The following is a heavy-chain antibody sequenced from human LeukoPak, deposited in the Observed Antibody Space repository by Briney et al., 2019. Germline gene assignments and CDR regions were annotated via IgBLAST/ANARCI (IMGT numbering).Heavy chain of an antibody. V-gene: IGHV3-7*03. CDR3: AKDTGGWYDY. Sequence: GGSLRLSCAASGFTFSSYWMSWVRQAPGKWLEWVANIKQDGSEKYYVDSVKGRFTISRDNAKNSLYLQMNSLRTEDTALYYCAKDTGGWYDYWGQGTLVTVSS. D-gene: IGHD6-19*01. J-gene: IGHJ4*02. CDR2: IKQDGSEK. CDR1: GFTFSSYW.